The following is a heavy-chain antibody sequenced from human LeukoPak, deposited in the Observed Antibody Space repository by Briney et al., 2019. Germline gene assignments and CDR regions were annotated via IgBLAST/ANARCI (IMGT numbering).Heavy chain of an antibody. CDR2: INPKMGDT. J-gene: IGHJ4*02. V-gene: IGHV1-2*02. Sequence: ASVKVSCKASGYSFSDYYMHWVRQAPGQGLEWMGWINPKMGDTDYAQRFRGRVTMTRDTSTSTAYMELSRVRSDHTAVYCCARLRLLPGISFDYWGQGPLVTVSS. D-gene: IGHD3-22*01. CDR1: GYSFSDYY. CDR3: ARLRLLPGISFDY.